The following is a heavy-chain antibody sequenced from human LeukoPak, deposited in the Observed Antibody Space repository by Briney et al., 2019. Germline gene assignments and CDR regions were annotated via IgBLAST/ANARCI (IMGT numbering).Heavy chain of an antibody. V-gene: IGHV4-4*07. CDR3: ATEQLPAYYFDY. CDR1: GGSNSSYY. Sequence: PSETLTLTCTVSGGSNSSYYWSWIRQPAGKGLEWIGRIYTSGSTNYNPSLKSRVTMSVDTSKNQFSLKLSSVTAADTAVYYCATEQLPAYYFDYWGQGTLVTVSS. D-gene: IGHD1-1*01. CDR2: IYTSGST. J-gene: IGHJ4*02.